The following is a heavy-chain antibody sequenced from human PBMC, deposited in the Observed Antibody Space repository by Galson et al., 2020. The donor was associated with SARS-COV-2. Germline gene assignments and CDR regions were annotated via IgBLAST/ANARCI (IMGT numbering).Heavy chain of an antibody. V-gene: IGHV3-23*01. D-gene: IGHD3-9*01. Sequence: GGSLRLSCAASGFTFSSYAMSWVRQAPGKGLEWVSAISGSGGSTYYADSVKGRFTISRDNSKNTLYLQMNSLRAEDTAVYYCAKSDTYYDILPGYYLSGLFDYWGQGTLVTVSS. CDR1: GFTFSSYA. CDR2: ISGSGGST. CDR3: AKSDTYYDILPGYYLSGLFDY. J-gene: IGHJ4*02.